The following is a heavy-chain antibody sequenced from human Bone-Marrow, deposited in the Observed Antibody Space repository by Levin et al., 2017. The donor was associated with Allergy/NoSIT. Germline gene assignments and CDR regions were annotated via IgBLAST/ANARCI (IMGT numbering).Heavy chain of an antibody. J-gene: IGHJ4*02. V-gene: IGHV1-69*10. D-gene: IGHD1-14*01. CDR2: IIPMFAVP. Sequence: ASVKVSCKTSGGPFRTYAVSWVRQTPGQGLEWMGGIIPMFAVPSYAQKFQDRLIISADKSTNTVYMELTSLTSEVTAVYYCARGGKSVVYYCDKWGQGTLLTVSA. CDR1: GGPFRTYA. CDR3: ARGGKSVVYYCDK.